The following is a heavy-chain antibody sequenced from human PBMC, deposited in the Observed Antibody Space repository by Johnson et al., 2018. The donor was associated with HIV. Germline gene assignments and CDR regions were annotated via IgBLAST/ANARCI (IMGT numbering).Heavy chain of an antibody. CDR1: GFTFSDYY. CDR2: ISYDGSYK. V-gene: IGHV3-30*14. Sequence: QEKLVESGGGLVQPGGSLRLSCVASGFTFSDYYMTWIRQAPGKGLEWVAVISYDGSYKYYADSVKGRFSISRDNSKNTLYLQMNSLRAEDTAVYYCAREGAWELRPGAFDIWGQGTMVTVSS. J-gene: IGHJ3*02. D-gene: IGHD1-7*01. CDR3: AREGAWELRPGAFDI.